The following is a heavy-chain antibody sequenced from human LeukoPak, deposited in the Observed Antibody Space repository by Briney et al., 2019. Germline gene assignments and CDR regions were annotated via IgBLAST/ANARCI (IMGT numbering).Heavy chain of an antibody. Sequence: KPSETLSLTCTVSGGSISSYYWNCIRQPPGKGLEWIGYIYYSGTTSYNPSLKSRVSVSVDTSKNQISLKLSSVTAADTAVYYCAGDQGEGLDIWGQGTMVTVSS. CDR1: GGSISSYY. CDR2: IYYSGTT. J-gene: IGHJ3*02. D-gene: IGHD1-26*01. V-gene: IGHV4-59*01. CDR3: AGDQGEGLDI.